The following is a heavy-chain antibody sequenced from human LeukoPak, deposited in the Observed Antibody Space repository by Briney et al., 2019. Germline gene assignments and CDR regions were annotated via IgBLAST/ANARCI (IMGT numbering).Heavy chain of an antibody. V-gene: IGHV4-59*01. CDR1: GGSISSYY. D-gene: IGHD2-2*02. CDR3: ARGGGIPDPDYYYYYYMDV. J-gene: IGHJ6*03. Sequence: PSETLSLTCTVSGGSISSYYWSWIRQPPGKGLEWIGYIYYSGSTNYNPSLKSRVTMSIDTSKSQVSLKLSSVTAADTAVYYCARGGGIPDPDYYYYYYMDVWGKGTKVTVSS. CDR2: IYYSGST.